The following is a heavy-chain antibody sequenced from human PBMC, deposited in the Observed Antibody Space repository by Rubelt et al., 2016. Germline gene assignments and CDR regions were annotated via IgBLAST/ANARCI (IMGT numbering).Heavy chain of an antibody. CDR1: GFTFSDYY. CDR3: ARDCRPDTAMVTPGLCYYYYGMDV. V-gene: IGHV3-11*01. Sequence: GGGLVKPGGSLRLSCAASGFTFSDYYMSWIRQAPGKGLEWVSYISSSGSTIYYADSVKGRFTISRDNAKNSLYLQMNSLRAEDTAVYYCARDCRPDTAMVTPGLCYYYYGMDVWGQGTTVTVSS. D-gene: IGHD5-18*01. J-gene: IGHJ6*02. CDR2: ISSSGSTI.